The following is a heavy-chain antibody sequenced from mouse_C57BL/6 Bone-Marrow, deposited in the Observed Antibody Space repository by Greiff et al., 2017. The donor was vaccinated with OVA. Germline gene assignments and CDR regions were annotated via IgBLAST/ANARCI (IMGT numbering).Heavy chain of an antibody. CDR2: ISYDGSN. J-gene: IGHJ4*01. D-gene: IGHD1-1*01. CDR1: GYSITSGYY. Sequence: VQLQQSGPGLVKPSQSLSLTCSVTGYSITSGYYWNWIRQFPGNTLEWMGYISYDGSNNYNPSLKNRISITRDTSKNQFFLKLNSVTTEDTATYYCARAPRITTVVADENYYAMDYWGQGTSVTVSS. CDR3: ARAPRITTVVADENYYAMDY. V-gene: IGHV3-6*01.